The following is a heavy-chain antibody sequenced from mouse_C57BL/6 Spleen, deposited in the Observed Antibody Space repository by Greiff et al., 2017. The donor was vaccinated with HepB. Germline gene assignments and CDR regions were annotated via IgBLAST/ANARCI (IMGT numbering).Heavy chain of an antibody. CDR3: ARHASWDYFDY. D-gene: IGHD4-1*01. Sequence: VKLMESGPGLVAPSQTLSITCTVSGFSLTSYGVHWVRQPPGKGLEWLVVIWSDGSTTYNSASNYRLSISKENSKSQVFLKMNSLQTDDTAMYYCARHASWDYFDYWGQGTTLTVSS. V-gene: IGHV2-6-1*01. CDR1: GFSLTSYG. J-gene: IGHJ2*01. CDR2: IWSDGST.